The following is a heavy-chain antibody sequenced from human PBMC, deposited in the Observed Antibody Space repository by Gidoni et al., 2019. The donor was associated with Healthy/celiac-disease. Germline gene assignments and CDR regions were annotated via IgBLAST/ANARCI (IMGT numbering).Heavy chain of an antibody. V-gene: IGHV1-69*01. Sequence: QVQLVQSGAEGKKPGSSGKVSCKASGGTFSSYAIRWVRQATGQGLEWRGGNIPIFGTANYAQKFQGRVTITADESTSTAYMELSSLRSEDTAVYYCAREMGTVVTRGNYFDYWGQGTLVTVSS. CDR1: GGTFSSYA. D-gene: IGHD2-21*02. CDR2: NIPIFGTA. CDR3: AREMGTVVTRGNYFDY. J-gene: IGHJ4*02.